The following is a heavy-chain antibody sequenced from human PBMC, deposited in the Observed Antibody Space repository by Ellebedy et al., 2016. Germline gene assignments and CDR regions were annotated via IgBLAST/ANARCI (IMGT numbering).Heavy chain of an antibody. J-gene: IGHJ6*03. CDR1: GYTFTSYG. V-gene: IGHV1-18*01. Sequence: ASVKVSXKASGYTFTSYGISWVRQAPGQGLEWMGWISAYNGNTNYAQKLQGRVTMTTDTSTSTAYMELRSLRSDDTAVYYCARVVVVPAAIAHYYYYYMDVWGKGTTVTVSS. D-gene: IGHD2-2*02. CDR3: ARVVVVPAAIAHYYYYYMDV. CDR2: ISAYNGNT.